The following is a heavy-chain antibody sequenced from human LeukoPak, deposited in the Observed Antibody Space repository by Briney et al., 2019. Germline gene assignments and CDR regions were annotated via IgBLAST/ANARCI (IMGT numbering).Heavy chain of an antibody. Sequence: GGSLRLSCAASGFTFSNYAMSWVRQAPGKGLEWVANIKQDGSEKYYVDSVKGRFTISRDNAKNSLYLQMNSLRAEDTAVYYCASLTDSSSHKRTYFDYWGQGTLVTVSS. CDR2: IKQDGSEK. CDR3: ASLTDSSSHKRTYFDY. CDR1: GFTFSNYA. J-gene: IGHJ4*02. V-gene: IGHV3-7*01. D-gene: IGHD6-6*01.